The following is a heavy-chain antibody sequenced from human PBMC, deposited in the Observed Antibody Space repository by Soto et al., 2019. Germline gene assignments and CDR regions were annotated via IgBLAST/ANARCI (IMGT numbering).Heavy chain of an antibody. CDR1: GFTFSSYG. CDR3: ARALDGYSPGIWSFDY. J-gene: IGHJ4*02. D-gene: IGHD5-18*01. CDR2: IWYDGSNK. V-gene: IGHV3-33*01. Sequence: GGSLRLSCAASGFTFSSYGMHWVRQAPGKGLEWVAVIWYDGSNKNYVDSVKGRFTISRDNSKKTLYLQMNSLRGEDTAVYYCARALDGYSPGIWSFDYWGQGTLVTVSS.